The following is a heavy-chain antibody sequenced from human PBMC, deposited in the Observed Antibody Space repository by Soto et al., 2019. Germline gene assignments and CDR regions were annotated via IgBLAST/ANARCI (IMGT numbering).Heavy chain of an antibody. CDR1: GGTFTSTA. V-gene: IGHV1-69*01. Sequence: QVLLVQSSAEVKKPGSSVKVSCKASGGTFTSTAFSWVRQAPGQGLEWMGGIIPVLGTPNYAQKFQARLTVTADASTTTVHMEMSSLRSDDTVVYYCAASAGLDHLLNYYGLNVWGQGTTGTVSS. CDR3: AASAGLDHLLNYYGLNV. J-gene: IGHJ6*02. D-gene: IGHD6-13*01. CDR2: IIPVLGTP.